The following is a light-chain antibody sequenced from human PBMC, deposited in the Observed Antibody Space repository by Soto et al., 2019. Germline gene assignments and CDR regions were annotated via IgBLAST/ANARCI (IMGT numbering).Light chain of an antibody. J-gene: IGLJ2*01. V-gene: IGLV1-40*01. CDR3: QSYDSSLSVI. CDR2: DNS. CDR1: SSNIGSGYD. Sequence: QSVLTQPPSVSGAPGQRVTISCTGSSSNIGSGYDVHWYQHLPGTAPKLLIYDNSNRPSGVPDRFSGSKSGTSASLAITGLQAEDEADYCCQSYDSSLSVIFGGGTKLTVL.